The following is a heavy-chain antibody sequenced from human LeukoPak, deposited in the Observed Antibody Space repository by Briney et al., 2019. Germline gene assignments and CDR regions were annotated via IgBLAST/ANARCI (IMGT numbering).Heavy chain of an antibody. CDR3: ARVVWRRGPYWFGP. J-gene: IGHJ5*02. Sequence: SGTLSLTCAVSGGSLSSSNWWSWVRQPPGKGLGWIGEIYHSGSTNYNPSLKSRVTISVDKSKNQFSLELSSVTAADTAVYYCARVVWRRGPYWFGPWGQGTLVTVSS. CDR2: IYHSGST. V-gene: IGHV4-4*02. D-gene: IGHD5/OR15-5a*01. CDR1: GGSLSSSNW.